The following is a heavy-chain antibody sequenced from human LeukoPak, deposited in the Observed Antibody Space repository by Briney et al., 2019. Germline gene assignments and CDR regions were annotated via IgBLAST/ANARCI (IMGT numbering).Heavy chain of an antibody. J-gene: IGHJ4*02. CDR1: GGSISSGGYY. Sequence: SQTLSLTCTVSGGSISSGGYYWSWIRQHPGKGLEWIGYIYYSGSTYYNPSLKSRVTISVDTSKNQFSLKLSSVTAADTAVYYCAREGYSGCDAPNYFDYWGQGTLVTVSS. CDR3: AREGYSGCDAPNYFDY. V-gene: IGHV4-31*03. D-gene: IGHD5-12*01. CDR2: IYYSGST.